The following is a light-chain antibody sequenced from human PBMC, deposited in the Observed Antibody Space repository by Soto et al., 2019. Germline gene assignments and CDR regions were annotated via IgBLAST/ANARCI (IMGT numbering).Light chain of an antibody. CDR3: PSYDFKLGAFWV. CDR2: GTS. J-gene: IGLJ3*02. CDR1: ASNIGANYD. Sequence: QSALTQPPSVSGAPGQRVTISCTGGASNIGANYDVHWYQQLPGTAPKLLIYGTSNRPSGVPDRFSGSKSGTSASLAITGLQAEDDPNYLCPSYDFKLGAFWVFGGRTKVTVL. V-gene: IGLV1-40*01.